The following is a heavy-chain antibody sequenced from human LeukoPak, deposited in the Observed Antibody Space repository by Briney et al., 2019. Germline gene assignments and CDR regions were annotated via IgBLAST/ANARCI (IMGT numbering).Heavy chain of an antibody. V-gene: IGHV3-30*04. D-gene: IGHD5-18*01. Sequence: GGSLRLSCAASGFTFSSYAMHWVRQAPGKGLEWVAVISYDGSNKYYADSVKGRFTISRDNSKNTLYLQMNSLRAEDTAVYYCAREAWIQLWSRYYFDYWGQGTLVTVSS. CDR3: AREAWIQLWSRYYFDY. CDR1: GFTFSSYA. J-gene: IGHJ4*02. CDR2: ISYDGSNK.